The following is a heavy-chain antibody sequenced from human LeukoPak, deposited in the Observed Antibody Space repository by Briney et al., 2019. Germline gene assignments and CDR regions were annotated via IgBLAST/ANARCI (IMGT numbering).Heavy chain of an antibody. CDR3: ARHLHNQPSPSFDP. CDR1: GGSVTTYY. V-gene: IGHV4-4*09. CDR2: IYTSGGT. D-gene: IGHD1-1*01. J-gene: IGHJ5*02. Sequence: SETLSLTCSVSGGSVTTYYWSWIRQPPGKGLEWIGYIYTSGGTNHNPSLKSRVTISVDTSKNQLSLKLTSVTAADTAVYYCARHLHNQPSPSFDPWGQGTLVTVSS.